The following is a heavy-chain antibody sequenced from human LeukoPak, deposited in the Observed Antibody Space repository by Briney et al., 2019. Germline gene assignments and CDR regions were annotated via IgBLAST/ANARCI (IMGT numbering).Heavy chain of an antibody. J-gene: IGHJ6*02. D-gene: IGHD1-14*01. CDR3: ASRYEGASYYYYGMDV. CDR2: IYGGTST. V-gene: IGHV3-66*01. CDR1: GFTVSSTY. Sequence: GGSLRLSCAGSGFTVSSTYMSWVRQAPGKGLEWVSVIYGGTSTYYADSVKGRFTISRDDSKNTLYLQMSSLRAEDTAVYYCASRYEGASYYYYGMDVWGQGTTVTVPS.